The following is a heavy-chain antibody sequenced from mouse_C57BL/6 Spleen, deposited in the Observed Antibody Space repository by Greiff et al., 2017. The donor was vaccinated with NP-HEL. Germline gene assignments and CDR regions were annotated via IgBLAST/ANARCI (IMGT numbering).Heavy chain of an antibody. CDR3: ARHDGYGGFAY. J-gene: IGHJ3*01. CDR2: ISGGGGNT. V-gene: IGHV5-9*01. D-gene: IGHD2-3*01. CDR1: GFTFSSYT. Sequence: EVNVVESGGGLVKPGGSLKLSCAASGFTFSSYTMSWVRQTPEKRLEWVATISGGGGNTYYPDSVKGRFTISGDNAKNTLYLQMSSLRSEDTALYYCARHDGYGGFAYWGQGTLVTVSA.